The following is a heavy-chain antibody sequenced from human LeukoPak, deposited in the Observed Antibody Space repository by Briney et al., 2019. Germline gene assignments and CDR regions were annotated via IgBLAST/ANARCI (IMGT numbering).Heavy chain of an antibody. D-gene: IGHD4-11*01. CDR3: ARGPQYLNYYYGMDV. Sequence: GGSLRLSCAASGFTFSSYSTNWVRQAPGKGLEWVAVIWYDGSNKYYADSVKGRFTISRDNSKNTLYLQMNSLRAEDTAVYYCARGPQYLNYYYGMDVWGQGTTVTVSS. CDR2: IWYDGSNK. J-gene: IGHJ6*02. V-gene: IGHV3-33*08. CDR1: GFTFSSYS.